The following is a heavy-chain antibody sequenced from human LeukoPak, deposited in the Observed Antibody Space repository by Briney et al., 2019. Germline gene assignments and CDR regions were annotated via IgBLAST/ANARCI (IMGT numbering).Heavy chain of an antibody. V-gene: IGHV1-2*06. CDR1: GYTFTDYY. J-gene: IGHJ6*02. Sequence: ASVKVSCKASGYTFTDYYVHWVRQAPGQGLEWMGRINAKSGDTDAAQRFQGRVTMTRVTSITTAYLELSRLRSDDTAVYYCARDELYNGYYSVKYHYNGMDVWGQGTTVTVSS. CDR3: ARDELYNGYYSVKYHYNGMDV. D-gene: IGHD3-3*01. CDR2: INAKSGDT.